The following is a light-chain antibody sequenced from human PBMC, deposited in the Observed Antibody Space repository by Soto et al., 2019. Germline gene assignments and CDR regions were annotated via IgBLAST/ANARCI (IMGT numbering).Light chain of an antibody. V-gene: IGLV2-18*02. CDR1: SSDVGSYNR. Sequence: QSVLTQPPSVSGSPGQSVTISCTGTSSDVGSYNRVSWYQQPPGTAPKLMIYDVSNRPSGVPDRFSGSKSGNTASLTISGLQAEDEADYYCSSYTSSSTYVFGTGTKLT. CDR3: SSYTSSSTYV. J-gene: IGLJ1*01. CDR2: DVS.